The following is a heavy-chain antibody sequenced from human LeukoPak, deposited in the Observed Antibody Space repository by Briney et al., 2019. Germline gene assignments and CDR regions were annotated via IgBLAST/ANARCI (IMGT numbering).Heavy chain of an antibody. CDR3: AREASYDSRGYYY. CDR2: INPNSGGT. Sequence: ASVKVSCKASGYTFTGYYMHWVRPAPGQGLEWMGWINPNSGGTNYAQKFQGRVTITRDTSISTVYMELSRLRSDDTAVYYCAREASYDSRGYYYWGQGTLVTVSS. CDR1: GYTFTGYY. J-gene: IGHJ4*02. D-gene: IGHD3-22*01. V-gene: IGHV1-2*02.